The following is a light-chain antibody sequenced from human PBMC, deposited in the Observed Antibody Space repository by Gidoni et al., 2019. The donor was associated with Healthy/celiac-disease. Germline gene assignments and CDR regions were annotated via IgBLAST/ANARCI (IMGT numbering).Light chain of an antibody. CDR1: QSVSSY. V-gene: IGKV3-11*01. CDR3: QQRSNWPPLT. Sequence: DMVLTQSPATLSLSPGKGATLSCRASQSVSSYLAWYHQKPGQAPRLLIYDASNRATGIPARFSGSGSGTDFTLTISSLEPEDFAVYYCQQRSNWPPLTFGGGTKVEIK. J-gene: IGKJ4*01. CDR2: DAS.